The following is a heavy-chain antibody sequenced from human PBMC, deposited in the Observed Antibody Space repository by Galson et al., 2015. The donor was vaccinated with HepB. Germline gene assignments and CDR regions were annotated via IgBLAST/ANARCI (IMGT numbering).Heavy chain of an antibody. CDR2: INSSSSYI. Sequence: SLRLSCAASGFTFSSYSMNWVRQAPGKGLEWVSSINSSSSYIYYADSVKGRFTISRDNAKNSLYLQMNSLRAEDTAVYYCARDVGYCSGGSCPRGGYYFDDWGQGTLVTVSS. D-gene: IGHD2-15*01. CDR1: GFTFSSYS. CDR3: ARDVGYCSGGSCPRGGYYFDD. J-gene: IGHJ4*02. V-gene: IGHV3-21*01.